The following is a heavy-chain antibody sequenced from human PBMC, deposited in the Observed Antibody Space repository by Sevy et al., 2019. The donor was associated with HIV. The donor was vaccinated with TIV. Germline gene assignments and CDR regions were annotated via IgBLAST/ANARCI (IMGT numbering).Heavy chain of an antibody. CDR2: VSGSGGKT. CDR3: ATHRRREGYSYGAFDF. Sequence: GGSLRLSCAASGFTFSNYALSWVRQAPGKGLEWVSAVSGSGGKTYYAESVKGRFTISRDTSNNTRFLHMNSLRAEDAAVYYCATHRRREGYSYGAFDFWGQGTMVTVSS. V-gene: IGHV3-23*01. CDR1: GFTFSNYA. D-gene: IGHD4-4*01. J-gene: IGHJ3*01.